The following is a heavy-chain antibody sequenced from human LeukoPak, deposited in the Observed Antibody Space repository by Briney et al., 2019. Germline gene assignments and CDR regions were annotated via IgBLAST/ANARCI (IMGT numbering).Heavy chain of an antibody. D-gene: IGHD3-10*01. J-gene: IGHJ4*02. V-gene: IGHV3-23*01. CDR3: AKVGRGFITMVRGVILDYFDY. CDR2: IRGSGGST. CDR1: GFTCSSYA. Sequence: PGGSLRLSCAASGFTCSSYAMSWVRQAPGKGLEWVSAIRGSGGSTYYADSVKGRFTISRDNSKNTLYLQMNSLRAEDTAVYYCAKVGRGFITMVRGVILDYFDYWGQGTLVTVSS.